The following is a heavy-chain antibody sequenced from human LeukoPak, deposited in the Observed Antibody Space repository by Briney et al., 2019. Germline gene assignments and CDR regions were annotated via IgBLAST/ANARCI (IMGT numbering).Heavy chain of an antibody. V-gene: IGHV4-34*01. D-gene: IGHD3-22*01. Sequence: SETLSLTCAVYGGSFCGYYWSWIRQPPGKGLEWIGEINHSGSTNYNPSLKSRVTISVDTSKNQFSLKLSSVTAADTAVYYCARVGIYDSSGYYRTGVDYWGQGTLVTVSS. CDR3: ARVGIYDSSGYYRTGVDY. J-gene: IGHJ4*02. CDR2: INHSGST. CDR1: GGSFCGYY.